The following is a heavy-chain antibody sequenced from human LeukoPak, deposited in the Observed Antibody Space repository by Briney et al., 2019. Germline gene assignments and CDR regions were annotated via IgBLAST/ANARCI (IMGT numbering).Heavy chain of an antibody. CDR2: IIPIFHTA. CDR1: GGTFSNYA. Sequence: GSSVKVSCNASGGTFSNYAISWVRQAPGQGLEWMGGIIPIFHTATYAQKFQGKVTITADESTRTAYMELSSLTSEDTAVYYCSRVALRSSIWFEVRFDYWGQGTLVTVSS. D-gene: IGHD6-13*01. CDR3: SRVALRSSIWFEVRFDY. J-gene: IGHJ4*02. V-gene: IGHV1-69*01.